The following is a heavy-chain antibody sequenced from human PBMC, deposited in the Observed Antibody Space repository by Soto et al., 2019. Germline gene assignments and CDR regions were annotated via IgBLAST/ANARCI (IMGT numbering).Heavy chain of an antibody. CDR1: GFTFSSYA. CDR2: ISYDGSNK. D-gene: IGHD2-2*01. J-gene: IGHJ6*02. CDR3: ARDIASTSPHYYYYGMDV. Sequence: QVQLVESGGGVVQPGRSLRLSCAASGFTFSSYAMHWVRQAPGKGLEWVAVISYDGSNKYYADSVKGRFTISRDNSKNSVYLQMNSLRAEDTAVYYCARDIASTSPHYYYYGMDVWCQGTTVTVSS. V-gene: IGHV3-30-3*01.